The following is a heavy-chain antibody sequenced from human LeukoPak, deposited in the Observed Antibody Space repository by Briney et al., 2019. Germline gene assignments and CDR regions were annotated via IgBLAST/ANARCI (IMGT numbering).Heavy chain of an antibody. J-gene: IGHJ4*02. V-gene: IGHV4-31*03. CDR2: IYYSGST. D-gene: IGHD3-22*01. Sequence: SQTLSLTCTVSGGSISSGGYYWSWIRQHPGKGLEWIGYIYYSGSTYYNPSLKSRVTISVDTSKNQFSLKLSSVTAADTAVYYCARTYYYDSSGYKYYFDSWGQGPLVTVSS. CDR3: ARTYYYDSSGYKYYFDS. CDR1: GGSISSGGYY.